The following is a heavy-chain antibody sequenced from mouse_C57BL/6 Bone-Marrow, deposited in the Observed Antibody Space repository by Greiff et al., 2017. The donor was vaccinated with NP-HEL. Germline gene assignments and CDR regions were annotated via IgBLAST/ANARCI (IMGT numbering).Heavy chain of an antibody. CDR1: GFTFSSYA. J-gene: IGHJ1*03. D-gene: IGHD1-1*01. V-gene: IGHV5-4*01. Sequence: DVMLVESGGGLVKPGGSLKLSCAASGFTFSSYAMSWVRQTPEKRLEWVATISDGGSYTYYPDNVKGRFTISRDNAKNNLYLQMSHLKSEDTAMYYCARDHYCGSSYVGWYFDVWGTGTTVTVSS. CDR2: ISDGGSYT. CDR3: ARDHYCGSSYVGWYFDV.